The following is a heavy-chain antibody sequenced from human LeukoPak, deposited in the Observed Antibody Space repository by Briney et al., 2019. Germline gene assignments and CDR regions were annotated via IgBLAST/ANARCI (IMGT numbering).Heavy chain of an antibody. D-gene: IGHD2-15*01. V-gene: IGHV4-30-2*01. CDR3: ARAGGYCSGGSCYSNWFDP. CDR1: GGSISSGGYS. J-gene: IGHJ5*02. CDR2: IYHSGST. Sequence: PSETLSLTCAVSGGSISSGGYSWSWIRQPPGKGLEWIGYIYHSGSTYYNPSLKSRVTISVDRSKNQFSLKLSSVTAADTAVYYCARAGGYCSGGSCYSNWFDPWGQGTLVTVFS.